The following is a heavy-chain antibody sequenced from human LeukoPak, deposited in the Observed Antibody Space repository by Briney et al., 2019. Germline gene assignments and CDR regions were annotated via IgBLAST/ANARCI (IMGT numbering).Heavy chain of an antibody. Sequence: SETLSLTCTVSGGSISSYYWSWIRQPPGKGLEWIGYIYYSGSTNYNPSLKSRVTISVDTSKNQFSLRLSSVTAADTAVYYCARDGYSGNDGLWGQGTLVTVSS. D-gene: IGHD5-12*01. CDR1: GGSISSYY. V-gene: IGHV4-59*01. CDR2: IYYSGST. CDR3: ARDGYSGNDGL. J-gene: IGHJ4*02.